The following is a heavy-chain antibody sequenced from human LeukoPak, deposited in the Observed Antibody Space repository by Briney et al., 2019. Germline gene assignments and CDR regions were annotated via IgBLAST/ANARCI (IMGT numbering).Heavy chain of an antibody. CDR1: GFTFTSYW. CDR2: VDHGGSGT. CDR3: ITDLG. Sequence: GGSLRLSCAPSGFTFTSYWMHWVRHVAGKGLVWLARVDHGGSGTNYADSVKGRFTISRDNAKSTVYLQMNSLRVEDTAVYYCITDLGWGQGTLVTVSS. V-gene: IGHV3-74*01. J-gene: IGHJ4*02. D-gene: IGHD1-14*01.